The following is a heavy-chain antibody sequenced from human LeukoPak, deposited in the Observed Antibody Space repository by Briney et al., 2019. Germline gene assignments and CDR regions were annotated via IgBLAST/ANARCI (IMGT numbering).Heavy chain of an antibody. Sequence: GGSLRLSCAASGFTFSSYSMTWVRQAPGKGLEWVSSMSSGSRYIYYADSVRGRFTISRDNAKNSLYLLMNSLRVEDTAVYYCARDRPTGASRLFVVQWGQGTLVTVS. CDR2: MSSGSRYI. CDR3: ARDRPTGASRLFVVQ. D-gene: IGHD3-3*01. J-gene: IGHJ4*02. V-gene: IGHV3-21*01. CDR1: GFTFSSYS.